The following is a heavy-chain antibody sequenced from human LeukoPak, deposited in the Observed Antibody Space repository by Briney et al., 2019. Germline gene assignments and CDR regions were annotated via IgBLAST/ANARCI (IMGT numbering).Heavy chain of an antibody. CDR1: GFTFDDYT. V-gene: IGHV3-43*01. CDR3: AKDRHAGYYYGSGIGY. J-gene: IGHJ4*02. Sequence: GGSLRLSCAASGFTFDDYTMPWVRHAPGKGLEWVSLISWDGGRSYHADSVKGRFTISRDNSKNSLYLQMNSLRTEDTALYYCAKDRHAGYYYGSGIGYWGQGTQVTVSS. CDR2: ISWDGGRS. D-gene: IGHD3-10*01.